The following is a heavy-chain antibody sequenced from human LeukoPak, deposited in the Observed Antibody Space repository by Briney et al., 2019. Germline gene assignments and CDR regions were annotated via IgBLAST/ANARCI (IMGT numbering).Heavy chain of an antibody. CDR1: GFTFSSYG. Sequence: XRSLRLSCAASGFTFSSYGMHWVRQAPGKGLEWVAVISYDGSNKYYADSVKGRFTISRDNSKNTLYLQMNSLRAEDTAVYYCAKRYFDWLNFDYWGQGTLVTVPS. J-gene: IGHJ4*02. CDR3: AKRYFDWLNFDY. V-gene: IGHV3-30*18. D-gene: IGHD3-9*01. CDR2: ISYDGSNK.